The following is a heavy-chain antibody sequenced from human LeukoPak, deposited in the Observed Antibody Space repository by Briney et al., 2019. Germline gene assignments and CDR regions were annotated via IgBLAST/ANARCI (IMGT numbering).Heavy chain of an antibody. V-gene: IGHV2-70*11. D-gene: IGHD6-19*01. CDR1: GFSLSTSGMC. CDR2: IDWDNDK. Sequence: SGPALVNPTQTLTLTCTFSGFSLSTSGMCMSWIRQPPGKALEWLARIDWDNDKYYSTSLKTRLTISKDTSKNQVVLTMTNMDPVDTATYYCARIRKSGSGWYYFDYWGQGTLVTVSS. J-gene: IGHJ4*02. CDR3: ARIRKSGSGWYYFDY.